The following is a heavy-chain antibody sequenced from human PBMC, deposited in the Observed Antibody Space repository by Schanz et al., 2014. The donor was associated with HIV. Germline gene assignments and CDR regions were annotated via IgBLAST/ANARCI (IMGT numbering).Heavy chain of an antibody. CDR3: AKDRNQYDSRYIGKGNYYYYYGMDV. V-gene: IGHV3-30*18. CDR1: GFSFDDYT. CDR2: TSYDGTKK. Sequence: QLVESGGVVVQPGGSLRLSCAASGFSFDDYTMHWVRQGPGKGLEWVAVTSYDGTKKHYADSVKGRFTISRDNSKNTVYLQAKSLRPEDTAVYYCAKDRNQYDSRYIGKGNYYYYYGMDVWGQGTTVTVSS. J-gene: IGHJ6*02. D-gene: IGHD3-22*01.